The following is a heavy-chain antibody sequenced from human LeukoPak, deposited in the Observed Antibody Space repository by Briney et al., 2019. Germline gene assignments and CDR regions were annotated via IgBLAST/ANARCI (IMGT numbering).Heavy chain of an antibody. CDR3: AREPPGY. CDR2: IYTNGGA. Sequence: SETLSLTCTVSGGSVTSGNYYWNWIRQPAGKGLEWIGRIYTNGGASYNPSLESRVTISIDASKNQFSLKLSSVTAADTAVYYCAREPPGYWGQGILVTVSS. V-gene: IGHV4-61*02. CDR1: GGSVTSGNYY. J-gene: IGHJ4*02.